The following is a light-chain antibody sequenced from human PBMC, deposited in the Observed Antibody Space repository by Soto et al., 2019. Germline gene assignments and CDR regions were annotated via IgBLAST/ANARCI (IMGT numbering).Light chain of an antibody. CDR2: EVN. CDR1: SSDVGNYDS. J-gene: IGLJ1*01. Sequence: QSVLTQPPSASGSPGQSVTISCTGTSSDVGNYDSVSWYQHHPGKAPQAVIYEVNKRPSGVPDRFSGSKSGNTASLTVSGLQAEDEGHYYCSSYEGSNTYVFGTGTKVTVL. CDR3: SSYEGSNTYV. V-gene: IGLV2-8*01.